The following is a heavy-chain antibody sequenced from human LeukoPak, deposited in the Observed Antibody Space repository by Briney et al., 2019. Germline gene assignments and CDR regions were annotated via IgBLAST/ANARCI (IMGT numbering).Heavy chain of an antibody. CDR3: VRDGYSYGFMLAFDI. V-gene: IGHV3-74*01. J-gene: IGHJ3*02. Sequence: GGSLRLSCAASGFXFSGYWIHWVRQAPGKGLLWVSRINSDGSSTSYADSVKGRFTISRDSAKNTLYLQMNSLRAEDTAVYYCVRDGYSYGFMLAFDIWGLGTRVTVSS. CDR2: INSDGSST. CDR1: GFXFSGYW. D-gene: IGHD5-18*01.